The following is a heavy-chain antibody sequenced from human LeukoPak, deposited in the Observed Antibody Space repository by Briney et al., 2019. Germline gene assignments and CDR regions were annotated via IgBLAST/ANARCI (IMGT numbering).Heavy chain of an antibody. CDR1: GFTFSSYA. J-gene: IGHJ3*02. V-gene: IGHV3-23*01. Sequence: GGSLRLSCAASGFTFSSYAMSWVRQAPGKGLEWVSAISGSGGSTYYADSVKGRFTISRDNSKNTLYLQMNSLRAEDTAVYYCARSMGDAWTMDIWGQGTMVTVSS. CDR2: ISGSGGST. D-gene: IGHD4/OR15-4a*01. CDR3: ARSMGDAWTMDI.